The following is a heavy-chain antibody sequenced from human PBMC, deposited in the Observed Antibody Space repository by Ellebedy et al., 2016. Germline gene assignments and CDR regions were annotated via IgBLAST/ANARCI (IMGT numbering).Heavy chain of an antibody. CDR3: ARGLVKRGWAGGSVVVPAAIPRY. V-gene: IGHV4-34*01. CDR1: GGSFSGYY. J-gene: IGHJ4*02. D-gene: IGHD2-2*02. Sequence: SETLSLTXAVYGGSFSGYYWSWIRQPPGKGLEWIGEINHSGSTNYNPSLKSRVTISVDTSKNQFSLKLSSVTAADTAVYYCARGLVKRGWAGGSVVVPAAIPRYWGQGTLVTVSS. CDR2: INHSGST.